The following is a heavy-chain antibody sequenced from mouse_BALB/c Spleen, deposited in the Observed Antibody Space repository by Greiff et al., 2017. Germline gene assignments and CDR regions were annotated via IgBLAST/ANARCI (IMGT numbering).Heavy chain of an antibody. V-gene: IGHV1S81*02. Sequence: QVQLQQPGAELVKPGASVKLSCKASGYTFTSYWMHWVKQRPGQGLEWIGEINPSNGRTNYNEKFKSKATLTVDKSSSTAYMQLSSLTSEDSAVYYCARGGGRHYWGQGTTLTVSS. CDR3: ARGGGRHY. CDR2: INPSNGRT. CDR1: GYTFTSYW. J-gene: IGHJ2*01. D-gene: IGHD3-3*01.